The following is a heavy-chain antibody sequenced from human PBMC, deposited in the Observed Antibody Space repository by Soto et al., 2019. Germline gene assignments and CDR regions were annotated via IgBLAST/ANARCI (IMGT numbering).Heavy chain of an antibody. CDR3: ARGLYYYDSSGFDY. D-gene: IGHD3-22*01. J-gene: IGHJ4*02. V-gene: IGHV4-30-2*01. Sequence: SETLSLTCAVSGGSISIGGYSWSCVRPPPGKGLEWIGYIYHSGSTYYNPSLKSRVTISVDRSKNQFSLKLSSVTAADTAVYYCARGLYYYDSSGFDYWGQGTLVTVSS. CDR1: GGSISIGGYS. CDR2: IYHSGST.